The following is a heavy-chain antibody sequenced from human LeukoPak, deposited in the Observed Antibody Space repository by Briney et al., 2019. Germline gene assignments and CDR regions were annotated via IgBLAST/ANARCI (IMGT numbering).Heavy chain of an antibody. Sequence: PSETLSLTCTVSGGSISSHYWSWIRQPPGKGLEWIGYIYYSGSTNYNPSLKSRVTISVDTSKNQISLKLSSVTAADTAVYYCASLNYDFWSGYYFYGQYYFDYWGQGTLVTVSS. V-gene: IGHV4-59*11. CDR1: GGSISSHY. CDR3: ASLNYDFWSGYYFYGQYYFDY. J-gene: IGHJ4*02. CDR2: IYYSGST. D-gene: IGHD3-3*01.